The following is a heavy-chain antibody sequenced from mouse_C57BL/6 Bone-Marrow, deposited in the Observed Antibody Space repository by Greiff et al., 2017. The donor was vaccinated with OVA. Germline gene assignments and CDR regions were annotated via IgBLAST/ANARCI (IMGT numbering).Heavy chain of an antibody. D-gene: IGHD3-1*01. Sequence: EVKVVESGGGLVKPGGSLKLSCAASGFTFSDYGMHWVRQAPEKGLEWVAYISSASSTIYYADTVKGRFTISRDNAKNTLFLQMTSLRSEDTAMYYCARSLGGYFDYWGQGTTLTVSS. V-gene: IGHV5-17*01. CDR2: ISSASSTI. CDR3: ARSLGGYFDY. CDR1: GFTFSDYG. J-gene: IGHJ2*01.